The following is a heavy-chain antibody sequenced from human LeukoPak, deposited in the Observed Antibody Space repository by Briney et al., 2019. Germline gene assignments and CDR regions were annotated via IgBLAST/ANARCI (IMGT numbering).Heavy chain of an antibody. V-gene: IGHV3-30*18. CDR2: VSYDGSNK. J-gene: IGHJ4*02. Sequence: GRSLRLSCAASGFTFSSYGMHWVRQAPGKGLEWVAVVSYDGSNKYYAASVKGRFTISRDNSKNTLYLQMNSLRAEDRVVYCCAKSWEYSYGPKRFDYWGQGTLVTVPS. CDR3: AKSWEYSYGPKRFDY. D-gene: IGHD5-18*01. CDR1: GFTFSSYG.